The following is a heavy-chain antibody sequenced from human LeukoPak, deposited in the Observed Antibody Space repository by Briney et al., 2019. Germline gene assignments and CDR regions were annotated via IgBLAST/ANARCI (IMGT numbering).Heavy chain of an antibody. Sequence: PGGSLRLSCAASGFTFSSYWTSWVRQAPGKGLEWVANIKQDGSEKYYVDSVKGRFTISRDNAKNSLYLQMNSLRAEDTAVYYCASPVVAATGSDYWGQGTLVTVSS. CDR2: IKQDGSEK. CDR3: ASPVVAATGSDY. D-gene: IGHD2-15*01. V-gene: IGHV3-7*01. J-gene: IGHJ4*02. CDR1: GFTFSSYW.